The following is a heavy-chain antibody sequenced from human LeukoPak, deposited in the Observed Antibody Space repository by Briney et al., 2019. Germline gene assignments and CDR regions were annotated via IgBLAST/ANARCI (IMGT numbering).Heavy chain of an antibody. J-gene: IGHJ5*02. Sequence: GGSLRLFCAASGFTFNNYGMHWVRQATGKGLEWVAFIRYNGNNQYYADSVKGRFTISRDNSKNTLYLQMNSLKGDDTAVYYCARDRDSSGFFDPWGQGTLVTVSS. CDR2: IRYNGNNQ. V-gene: IGHV3-30*02. D-gene: IGHD6-19*01. CDR1: GFTFNNYG. CDR3: ARDRDSSGFFDP.